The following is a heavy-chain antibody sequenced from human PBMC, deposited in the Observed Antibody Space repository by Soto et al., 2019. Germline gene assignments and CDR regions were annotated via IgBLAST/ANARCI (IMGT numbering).Heavy chain of an antibody. V-gene: IGHV1-69*13. D-gene: IGHD5-18*01. CDR3: VRALDTAGLYYYYYGMDV. CDR1: GGTFSSYA. Sequence: ASVKVSCKASGGTFSSYAISWVRQAPGQGLEWMGGIIPIFGTANYAQKFQGRVTITADESTRTAYMELSSLRSEDTAVYYCVRALDTAGLYYYYYGMDVWGQGTTVTVSS. J-gene: IGHJ6*02. CDR2: IIPIFGTA.